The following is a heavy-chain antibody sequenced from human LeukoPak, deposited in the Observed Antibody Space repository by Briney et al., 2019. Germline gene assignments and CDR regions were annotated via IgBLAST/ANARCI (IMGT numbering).Heavy chain of an antibody. V-gene: IGHV4-34*01. CDR2: INHSGST. Sequence: SETLSLTCAVYGGSFSGYYWSWIRQPPGKGLEWIGEINHSGSTNYNPSLKSRVTISVDTSKSQFSLKLSSVTAADTAVYYCARRSMGVGLNYFDYWGQGTLVTVSS. CDR1: GGSFSGYY. J-gene: IGHJ4*02. CDR3: ARRSMGVGLNYFDY. D-gene: IGHD3-16*01.